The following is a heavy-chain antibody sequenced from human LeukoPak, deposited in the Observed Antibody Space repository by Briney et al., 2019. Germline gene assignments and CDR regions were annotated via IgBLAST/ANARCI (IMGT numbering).Heavy chain of an antibody. CDR3: ARLGYCSSTSCYMPN. Sequence: SETLSLTCTVSGGSISSGSDYWGWIRQPPGKGLEWIGSMHYSGSTDYNPSLKSRVAISIDTSKNQFSLKLRFVTAADTAVYLCARLGYCSSTSCYMPNWGQGTLVTVYS. CDR1: GGSISSGSDY. CDR2: MHYSGST. J-gene: IGHJ4*02. D-gene: IGHD2-2*02. V-gene: IGHV4-39*01.